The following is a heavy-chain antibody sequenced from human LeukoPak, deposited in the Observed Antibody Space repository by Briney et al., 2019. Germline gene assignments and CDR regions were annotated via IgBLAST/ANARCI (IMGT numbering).Heavy chain of an antibody. Sequence: ASVKVSCKASGYTFTSYYMHWVRQAPGQGLEWMGIINPSGGSTSYAQKFQGRVTMTRDTSTSTVYMELSSLRSEDTAVYYCARDYNPYCSSTSCYAGDYYYYGMDVRGQGTTVTVSS. CDR1: GYTFTSYY. D-gene: IGHD2-2*01. CDR3: ARDYNPYCSSTSCYAGDYYYYGMDV. V-gene: IGHV1-46*01. CDR2: INPSGGST. J-gene: IGHJ6*02.